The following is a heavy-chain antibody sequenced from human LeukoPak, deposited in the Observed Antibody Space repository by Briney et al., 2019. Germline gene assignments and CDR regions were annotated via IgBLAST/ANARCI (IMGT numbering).Heavy chain of an antibody. CDR2: LSSDGST. CDR1: GFAVSSNY. D-gene: IGHD3-10*01. Sequence: GSPRLSCAASGFAVSSNYMNWVRQAPGKGLEWVSILSSDGSTYYADSMQGRFTISRDKSKNTVYLQMNSLRAEDTAVYYCARDYYYGRAFDVWGQGTVDSVFS. J-gene: IGHJ3*01. CDR3: ARDYYYGRAFDV. V-gene: IGHV3-53*01.